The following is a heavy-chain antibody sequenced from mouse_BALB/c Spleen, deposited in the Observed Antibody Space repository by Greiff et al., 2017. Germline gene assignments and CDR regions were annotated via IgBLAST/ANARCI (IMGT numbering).Heavy chain of an antibody. CDR3: ARNTAKPYYAMDY. CDR2: IWSGGST. Sequence: VKLMESGPGLVQPSQSLSITCTVSGFSLTSYGVHWVRQSPGKGLEWLGVIWSGGSTDYNAAFISRLSISKDNSKSQVFFKMNSLQANDTAIYYCARNTAKPYYAMDYWGQGTSVTVSS. CDR1: GFSLTSYG. D-gene: IGHD1-2*01. V-gene: IGHV2-2*02. J-gene: IGHJ4*01.